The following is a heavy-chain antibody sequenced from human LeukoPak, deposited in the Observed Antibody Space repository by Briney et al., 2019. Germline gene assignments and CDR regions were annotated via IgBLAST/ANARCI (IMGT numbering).Heavy chain of an antibody. CDR2: ISSNSSTI. CDR1: GFTFSSYS. J-gene: IGHJ6*03. V-gene: IGHV3-48*01. Sequence: PGGSLRLSCAASGFTFSSYSMNWVRQAPGKGLEWISYISSNSSTIFYADSVKGLFTISRDNAKNSLYVQMNSLRAEDTAIYYCARDGLMDVWGTGTTVTVPS. CDR3: ARDGLMDV.